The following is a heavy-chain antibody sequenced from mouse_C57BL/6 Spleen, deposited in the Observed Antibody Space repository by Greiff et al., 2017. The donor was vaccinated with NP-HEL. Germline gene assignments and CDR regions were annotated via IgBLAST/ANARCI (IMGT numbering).Heavy chain of an antibody. J-gene: IGHJ4*01. D-gene: IGHD1-1*01. V-gene: IGHV1-76*01. CDR1: GYTFTDYY. Sequence: QVHVKQSGAELVRPGASVKLSCKASGYTFTDYYINWVKQRPGQGLEWIARIYPGSGNTYYNEKFKGKATLTAEKSSSTAYMQLSSLTSEDSAVYFCARVTTGGYYAMDYWGQGTSVTVSS. CDR2: IYPGSGNT. CDR3: ARVTTGGYYAMDY.